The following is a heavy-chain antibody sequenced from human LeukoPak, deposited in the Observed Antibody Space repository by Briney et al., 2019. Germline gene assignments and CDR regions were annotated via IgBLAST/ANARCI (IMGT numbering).Heavy chain of an antibody. CDR3: AKSRDPTVVPAAYYDY. Sequence: GGSLRLSCAASGFTFDDYAMHWVRQAPGKGLEWVSGISWNSGSIGYADSVKGRFTISRDNAKNSLYLQMNSLRAEDTALYYCAKSRDPTVVPAAYYDYWGQGTLVTVSS. D-gene: IGHD2-2*01. CDR1: GFTFDDYA. V-gene: IGHV3-9*01. J-gene: IGHJ4*02. CDR2: ISWNSGSI.